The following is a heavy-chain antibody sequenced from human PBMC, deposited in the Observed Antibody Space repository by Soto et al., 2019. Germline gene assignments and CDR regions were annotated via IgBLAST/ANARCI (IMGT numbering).Heavy chain of an antibody. CDR2: IKQDGTDK. CDR1: GFTFSGYW. J-gene: IGHJ4*02. Sequence: GESLKISCAASGFTFSGYWMSWVRQAPGRGLEWVANIKQDGTDKYYVDSVKGRFTMSRDNAKNSLYLQMNSLRAEDTAVYYCARGRSNDYFHYRGQGPLVTVSS. CDR3: ARGRSNDYFHY. V-gene: IGHV3-7*01. D-gene: IGHD4-4*01.